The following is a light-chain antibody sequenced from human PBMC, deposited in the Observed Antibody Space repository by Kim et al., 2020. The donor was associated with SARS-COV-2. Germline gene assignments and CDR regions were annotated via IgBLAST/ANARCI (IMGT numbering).Light chain of an antibody. V-gene: IGLV1-44*01. CDR1: RSDIGRNT. J-gene: IGLJ2*01. CDR3: AAWDDSLTGLI. CDR2: SDD. Sequence: GQRGTISCSGGRSDIGRNTVNWYQQLPGTAPKPLIYSDDERPSGVPDRFSGSKSGTSASLAISGLQSEDEADYYCAAWDDSLTGLIFGGGTQLTVL.